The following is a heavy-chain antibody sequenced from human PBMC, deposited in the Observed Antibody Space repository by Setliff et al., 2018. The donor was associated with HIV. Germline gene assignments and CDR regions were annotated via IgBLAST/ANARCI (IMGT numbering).Heavy chain of an antibody. V-gene: IGHV4-34*01. CDR1: GWSFNDYY. Sequence: NPSETLSLTCTVYGWSFNDYYWNWIRQSPGKGLEWMGEINHYGHINYNPSFKGSVTITRDTSATIAYMELSSLTSEDTALYFCARTDYDSGKSVLDSWGQGTLVTVSS. CDR3: ARTDYDSGKSVLDS. CDR2: INHYGHI. J-gene: IGHJ5*01. D-gene: IGHD3-10*01.